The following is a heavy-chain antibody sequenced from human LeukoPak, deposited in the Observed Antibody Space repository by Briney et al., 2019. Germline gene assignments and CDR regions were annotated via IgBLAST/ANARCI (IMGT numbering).Heavy chain of an antibody. CDR2: FDPEDGET. Sequence: GASVKVSCKVSGYTLTELSMHWVRQAPGKGLEWRGGFDPEDGETIYAQKFQGRVTMTEDTSTDTAYMELSSLRSEDTAVYYCATVLTVTTPWFDPWGQGTLVTVSS. CDR1: GYTLTELS. J-gene: IGHJ5*02. CDR3: ATVLTVTTPWFDP. V-gene: IGHV1-24*01. D-gene: IGHD4-11*01.